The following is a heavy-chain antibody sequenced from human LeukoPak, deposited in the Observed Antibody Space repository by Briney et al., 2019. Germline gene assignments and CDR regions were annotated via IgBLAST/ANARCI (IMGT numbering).Heavy chain of an antibody. CDR3: AKDGYSSWYGMDV. D-gene: IGHD5-18*01. CDR1: GFTFSSYG. V-gene: IGHV3-30*18. Sequence: GGSLRLSCAASGFTFSSYGMHWVRQAPGKGLEWVAVISYDGSNKYYADSVEGRFTISRDNSKNTLYLQMNSLRAEDTAVYYCAKDGYSSWYGMDVWGQGTTVTVSS. J-gene: IGHJ6*02. CDR2: ISYDGSNK.